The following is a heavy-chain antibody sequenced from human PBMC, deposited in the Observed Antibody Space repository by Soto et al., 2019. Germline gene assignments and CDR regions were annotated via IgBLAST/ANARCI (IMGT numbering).Heavy chain of an antibody. V-gene: IGHV4-59*08. Sequence: SETLSLTCTVSGGSISSYYWSWIRQPPGKKLEWIGYIHYSGSTNYNPSLKSRVTISVDTSKNQFSLKLTSVTAADTAVYYFARPALLTLVAAGHSDYWGQGNLVTVSS. CDR3: ARPALLTLVAAGHSDY. CDR2: IHYSGST. J-gene: IGHJ4*02. CDR1: GGSISSYY. D-gene: IGHD1-26*01.